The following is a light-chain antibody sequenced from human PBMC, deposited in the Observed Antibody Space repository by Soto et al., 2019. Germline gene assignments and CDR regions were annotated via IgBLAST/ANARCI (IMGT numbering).Light chain of an antibody. J-gene: IGLJ2*01. V-gene: IGLV2-18*02. CDR1: SSDVGSYNR. CDR2: EVN. CDR3: SSYTSSSHVV. Sequence: QSALTQPPSVSGSPGQSVTISCTGTSSDVGSYNRLSWYQQPPGTAPKLIMYEVNTRPSGVPDRFSGSKSGSTASLTISGLQAEDEADYYCSSYTSSSHVVFGGGTKLTVL.